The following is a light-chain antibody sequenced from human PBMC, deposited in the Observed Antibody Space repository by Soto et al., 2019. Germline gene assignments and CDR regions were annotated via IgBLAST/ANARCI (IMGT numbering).Light chain of an antibody. Sequence: DIQMTQSPSSLSASVGDRVTITCRASQNISTFLNWYQQEPGKAPKLLIYAASSLQGGVPSRFSGSGSGTDFTLTITSLQPEDFASYYCQQSYSTWCTFGQGTKREIK. CDR3: QQSYSTWCT. V-gene: IGKV1-39*01. CDR1: QNISTF. J-gene: IGKJ2*02. CDR2: AAS.